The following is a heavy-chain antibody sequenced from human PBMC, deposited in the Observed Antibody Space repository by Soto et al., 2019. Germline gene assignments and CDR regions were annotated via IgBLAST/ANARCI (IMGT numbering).Heavy chain of an antibody. Sequence: ASVKVSCKASGYTFTNYYMHWVRQAPGQGLEWMGIIKPTGRETTYAQKFLGRATMTRDTSTGTLYMELSSLRSEDTAVYYCARGGDIVVVTAPLDHWGQGTLVTVSS. J-gene: IGHJ5*02. CDR1: GYTFTNYY. V-gene: IGHV1-46*01. D-gene: IGHD2-21*02. CDR3: ARGGDIVVVTAPLDH. CDR2: IKPTGRET.